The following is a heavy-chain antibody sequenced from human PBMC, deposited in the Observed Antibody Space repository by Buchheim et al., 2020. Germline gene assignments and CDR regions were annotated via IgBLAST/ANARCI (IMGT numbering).Heavy chain of an antibody. V-gene: IGHV1-69*04. CDR1: EGTFGSDA. CDR3: ARGLGGIARD. D-gene: IGHD2-15*01. Sequence: QVHLVQSGADVKKVGSSVKVACKASEGTFGSDAISWVRQAPGQGLEWLGRTMPLAGITNYAQKFQGRVTLTADKSTSTAYMELTNLRSDDSGTYYCARGLGGIARDWGQGTL. J-gene: IGHJ4*02. CDR2: TMPLAGIT.